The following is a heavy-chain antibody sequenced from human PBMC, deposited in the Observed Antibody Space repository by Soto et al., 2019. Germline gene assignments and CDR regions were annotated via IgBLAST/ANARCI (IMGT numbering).Heavy chain of an antibody. V-gene: IGHV2-26*01. CDR3: ARIWAPYYSYGMDV. J-gene: IGHJ6*02. CDR1: GFSLSNARMG. CDR2: IFSNDEK. Sequence: QVTLKESGPVLVKPTETLTLTCTVSGFSLSNARMGVSWIRQPPGKALEWLAHIFSNDEKSYSTSLKSRLTISKDTSNSQVVLTMTNMDPVDTATYYCARIWAPYYSYGMDVWGQGTTVTVSS.